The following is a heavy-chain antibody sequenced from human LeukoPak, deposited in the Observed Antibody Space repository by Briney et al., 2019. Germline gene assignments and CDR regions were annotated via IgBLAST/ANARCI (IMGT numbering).Heavy chain of an antibody. Sequence: SETLSLTCTVSGGSFSSGSYYWSWIRQPPGTGLEWIGYIYYSGSTNYNPSLKSRVTISVDTSKNQFSLKLSSVTAADTAVYYCARDTMVRGVNHDAFDIWGQGTMVTVSS. CDR3: ARDTMVRGVNHDAFDI. CDR1: GGSFSSGSYY. D-gene: IGHD3-10*01. J-gene: IGHJ3*02. CDR2: IYYSGST. V-gene: IGHV4-61*01.